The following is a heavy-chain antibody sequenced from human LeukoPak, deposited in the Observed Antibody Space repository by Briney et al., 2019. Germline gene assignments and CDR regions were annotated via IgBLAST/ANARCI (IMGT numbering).Heavy chain of an antibody. Sequence: GGSLRLSCAASGFTVSSNYMSWVRQAPGKGLEWVSVIYNGGSTYYADSGKGRFTISKDNSKNTLYLQMNSLRAEDTAVYYCARIPLIAVAXTHYYYGMDVWGQGTTVTVSS. V-gene: IGHV3-53*01. CDR3: ARIPLIAVAXTHYYYGMDV. CDR2: IYNGGST. CDR1: GFTVSSNY. D-gene: IGHD6-19*01. J-gene: IGHJ6*02.